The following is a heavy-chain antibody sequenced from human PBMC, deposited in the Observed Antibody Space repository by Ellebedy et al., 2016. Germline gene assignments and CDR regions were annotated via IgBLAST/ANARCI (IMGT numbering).Heavy chain of an antibody. J-gene: IGHJ5*02. CDR3: TIRRNWKAFDP. Sequence: GESLKISCVASGFTFSSSAMNWVCQAPGKGLEWVSTISDSGTNTFYSDSVKGRFTISRETSENTLYLQMNSLRADDTAVYYCTIRRNWKAFDPWGQGTLVTVSS. D-gene: IGHD1-20*01. CDR1: GFTFSSSA. CDR2: ISDSGTNT. V-gene: IGHV3-23*01.